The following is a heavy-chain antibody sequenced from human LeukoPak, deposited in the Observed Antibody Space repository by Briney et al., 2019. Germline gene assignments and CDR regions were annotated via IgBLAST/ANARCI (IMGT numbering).Heavy chain of an antibody. Sequence: SETLSLTCSVSGGSISSYYWTWIRQPPRKGLEWIGYIYYSGSTNYNPSLKSRAIISIDTSKNQFSLKLSSVTAADTAVYYCATHSGNYYLHFHYWGQGTPVTVSS. CDR1: GGSISSYY. J-gene: IGHJ4*02. D-gene: IGHD1-26*01. CDR2: IYYSGST. CDR3: ATHSGNYYLHFHY. V-gene: IGHV4-59*08.